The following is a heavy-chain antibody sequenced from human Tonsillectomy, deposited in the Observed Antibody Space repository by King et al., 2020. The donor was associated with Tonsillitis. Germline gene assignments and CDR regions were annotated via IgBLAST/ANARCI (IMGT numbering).Heavy chain of an antibody. J-gene: IGHJ4*02. CDR1: GYSFTDYH. CDR3: VRENWYYDY. V-gene: IGHV1-2*02. Sequence: VQLVESGAEMKRPGASVKVSCLASGYSFTDYHMHLVRQAPGQGLEWMGWIYPNNGGTYYAQKFQGRISLTRDTSINSVYMELTRLTPDDTALYYCVRENWYYDYWGQGTLVTVSS. D-gene: IGHD1-1*01. CDR2: IYPNNGGT.